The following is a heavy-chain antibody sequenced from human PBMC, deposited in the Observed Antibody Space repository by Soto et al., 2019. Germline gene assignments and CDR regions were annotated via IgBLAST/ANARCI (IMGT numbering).Heavy chain of an antibody. V-gene: IGHV3-23*01. Sequence: GGSLRLSCAASGFTFISYSMSWVRKNPGKGLEWVSAISGSGGSTYYADSVKGRFTISRDNSKNTLYLQMNSLRAEDTAVYYCQLLWFGESPPRVYDYWGQGTLVTVSS. D-gene: IGHD3-10*01. J-gene: IGHJ4*02. CDR1: GFTFISYS. CDR3: QLLWFGESPPRVYDY. CDR2: ISGSGGST.